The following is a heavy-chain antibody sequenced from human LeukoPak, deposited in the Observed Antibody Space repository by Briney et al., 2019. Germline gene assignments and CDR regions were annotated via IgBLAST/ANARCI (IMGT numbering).Heavy chain of an antibody. J-gene: IGHJ5*02. CDR2: IRYDGSNK. Sequence: GGSLRLSCAASGFTFSSYGMHWVRQAPGKGLEWVAFIRYDGSNKYYADSVKGRFTISRDNSKNTLYLQMNSLRAEDTAVYYCAKDLSRVVATIGFDPWGQGTLVTVSS. D-gene: IGHD5-12*01. CDR1: GFTFSSYG. CDR3: AKDLSRVVATIGFDP. V-gene: IGHV3-30*02.